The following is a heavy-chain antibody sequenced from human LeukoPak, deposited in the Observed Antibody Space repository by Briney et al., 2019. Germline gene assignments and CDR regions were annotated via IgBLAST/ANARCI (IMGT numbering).Heavy chain of an antibody. D-gene: IGHD5-12*01. V-gene: IGHV3-30*18. CDR1: GFTFSSYG. CDR2: ISYDGSNK. CDR3: AKDEAATILGPFDY. J-gene: IGHJ4*02. Sequence: GGSLRLSCAASGFTFSSYGMRWVRQAPGKGLEWVAVISYDGSNKYYAGSVKGRFTISRDNSKNTLYLQMNSLRAEDTAVYYCAKDEAATILGPFDYWGQGTLVTVSS.